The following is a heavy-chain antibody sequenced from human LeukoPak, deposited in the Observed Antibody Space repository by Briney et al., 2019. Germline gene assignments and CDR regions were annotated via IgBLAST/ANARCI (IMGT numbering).Heavy chain of an antibody. CDR2: FDVIDAKT. Sequence: ASVKVSCTVSGSSLTELSLYWVRQAPGKGLEWMGGFDVIDAKTFYAQKFQGRVTMTEDSSTDTAYMELSSLRSDDAAFYYCAAGRPYSLLDYWGQGTLLTVSS. CDR3: AAGRPYSLLDY. D-gene: IGHD5-18*01. CDR1: GSSLTELS. J-gene: IGHJ4*02. V-gene: IGHV1-24*01.